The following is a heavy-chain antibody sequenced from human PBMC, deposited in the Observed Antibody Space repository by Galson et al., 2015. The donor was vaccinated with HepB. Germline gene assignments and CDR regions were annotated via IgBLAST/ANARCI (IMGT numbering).Heavy chain of an antibody. CDR2: TYYRSKWYN. CDR1: GDSVPSNSAA. V-gene: IGHV6-1*01. Sequence: CAISGDSVPSNSAAWNWIRQSPSRGLEWLGRTYYRSKWYNDYAVSVKSRITINPDTSKNQFSLQLNSVTPEDTAVYYCAREGATWSGYYYGVYYYGMDVWGQGTTVTVSS. CDR3: AREGATWSGYYYGVYYYGMDV. D-gene: IGHD3-3*01. J-gene: IGHJ6*02.